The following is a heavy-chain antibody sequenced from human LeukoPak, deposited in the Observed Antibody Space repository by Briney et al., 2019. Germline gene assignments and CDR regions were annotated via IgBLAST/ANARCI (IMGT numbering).Heavy chain of an antibody. CDR2: MNPSSGNT. CDR1: GYTFTSYD. V-gene: IGHV1-8*01. D-gene: IGHD3-22*01. CDR3: ARGQYYDSSGSVGGDY. Sequence: ASVKVSCKASGYTFTSYDINWVRQATGQGLEWMGWMNPSSGNTGYAQKFQGRVTMTRNTSISTAYMELSSLRSEDTAVYYCARGQYYDSSGSVGGDYWGQGTLVTVSS. J-gene: IGHJ4*02.